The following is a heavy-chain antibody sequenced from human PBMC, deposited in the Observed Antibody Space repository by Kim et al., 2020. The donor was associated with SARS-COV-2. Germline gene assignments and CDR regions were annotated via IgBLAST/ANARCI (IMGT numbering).Heavy chain of an antibody. CDR1: GFSFSSYG. V-gene: IGHV3-33*01. CDR3: ASAGSGSYYNVGWFDP. D-gene: IGHD3-10*01. Sequence: GGSLRLSCAASGFSFSSYGMHWVRQAPGKGLEWVALVWNDGTKKDYADSVKGRFTISRVNSKKMLYLEMNSLRVEDTAVYYCASAGSGSYYNVGWFDPWGQGILVTVSA. CDR2: VWNDGTKK. J-gene: IGHJ5*02.